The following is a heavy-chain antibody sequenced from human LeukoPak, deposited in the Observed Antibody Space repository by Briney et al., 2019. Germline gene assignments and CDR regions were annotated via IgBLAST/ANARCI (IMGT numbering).Heavy chain of an antibody. D-gene: IGHD2-2*01. J-gene: IGHJ4*02. CDR1: GFTFSDYY. V-gene: IGHV3-11*04. CDR2: ISSSGSTM. Sequence: SGGSLRLSCAASGFTFSDYYMTWIRQAPGKGLEWVSYISSSGSTMYYTDSVKGRFTISRDNAKNSLYLQMNSLRAEDTAVYYCASVVVPAATQGFDYWGQGTLVTVSS. CDR3: ASVVVPAATQGFDY.